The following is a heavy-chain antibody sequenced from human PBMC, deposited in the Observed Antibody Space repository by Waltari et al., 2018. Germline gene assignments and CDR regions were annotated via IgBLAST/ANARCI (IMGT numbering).Heavy chain of an antibody. CDR1: GGTFSRYA. Sequence: QVQLVQSGAEVKKPGSSVKVSCKASGGTFSRYAISWGRQAPGQGLEWMGRIIPILGIANYAQKFQGRVTITADKSTSTAYMELSSLRSEDTAVYYCASLSGPFDYWGQGTLVTVSS. CDR2: IIPILGIA. CDR3: ASLSGPFDY. D-gene: IGHD3-3*01. V-gene: IGHV1-69*09. J-gene: IGHJ4*02.